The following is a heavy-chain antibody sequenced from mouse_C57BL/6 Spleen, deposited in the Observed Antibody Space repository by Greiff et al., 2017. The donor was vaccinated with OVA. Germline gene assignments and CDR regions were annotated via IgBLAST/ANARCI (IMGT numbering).Heavy chain of an antibody. V-gene: IGHV1-61*01. CDR1: GYTFTSYW. D-gene: IGHD2-4*01. CDR2: IYPSDSET. J-gene: IGHJ3*01. Sequence: VQLQQPGAELVRPGSSVKLSCKASGYTFTSYWMDWVKQRPGQGLEWIGNIYPSDSETHYNQKFKDKATLTVDKSSSTAYMQLSSLTSEDSAVYYCARRDDYDQGWFAYWGQGTLVTVSA. CDR3: ARRDDYDQGWFAY.